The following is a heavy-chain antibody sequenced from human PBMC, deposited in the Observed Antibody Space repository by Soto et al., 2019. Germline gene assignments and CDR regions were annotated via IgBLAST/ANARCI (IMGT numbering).Heavy chain of an antibody. CDR1: GGSISSGDSY. Sequence: QVQLQESGPGLVKPSQTLSLTCTVSGGSISSGDSYWSWIRQPPGKGLEWIGYIHHSGSTYYNPSLMSRVTISIDTSKSQFSLRLSSVTAADTAVYYCARVVSWVDPWGQGTLVTVSS. CDR2: IHHSGST. V-gene: IGHV4-30-4*01. D-gene: IGHD2-21*01. CDR3: ARVVSWVDP. J-gene: IGHJ5*02.